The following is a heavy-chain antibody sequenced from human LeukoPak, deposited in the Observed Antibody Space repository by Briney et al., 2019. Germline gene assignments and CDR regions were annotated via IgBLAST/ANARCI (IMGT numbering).Heavy chain of an antibody. V-gene: IGHV1-69*04. J-gene: IGHJ4*02. Sequence: GASVKVSCKASGGTFSSYAISWVRQAPGQGLEWMGRIISILGIANYAQKFQGRVTITADKSTSTAYMELSSLRSEDTAVYYCARWVTDCSGGSCHNYFDYWGQGTLVTVSS. CDR2: IISILGIA. CDR1: GGTFSSYA. D-gene: IGHD2-15*01. CDR3: ARWVTDCSGGSCHNYFDY.